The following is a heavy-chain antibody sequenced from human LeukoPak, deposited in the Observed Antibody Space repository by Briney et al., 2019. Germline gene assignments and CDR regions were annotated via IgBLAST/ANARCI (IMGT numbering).Heavy chain of an antibody. V-gene: IGHV1-2*02. Sequence: ASVKDSCKASGYRFTAYCMHWVRQAPGLGLEWMGWINPNSGDTKNAQNFQGRVTMTRDTSISTVYMELSSLRSDDTAVFYCARASGGGQTSFDIWGQGTVVTVSS. D-gene: IGHD3-16*01. CDR3: ARASGGGQTSFDI. CDR2: INPNSGDT. CDR1: GYRFTAYC. J-gene: IGHJ3*02.